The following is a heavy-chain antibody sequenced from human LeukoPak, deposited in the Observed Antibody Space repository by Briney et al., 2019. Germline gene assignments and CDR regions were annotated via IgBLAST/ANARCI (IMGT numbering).Heavy chain of an antibody. CDR3: ARDRGHCSSTSCYRVGDY. Sequence: SGTLSLTCAVSGGSISSNNWWSWVRQAPGKGLEWIGEVWNNGNTNYNPSLKSRVTMSVDKSKNQFSLKLNSVTAADTAVYYCARDRGHCSSTSCYRVGDYWGQGTLVTVSS. D-gene: IGHD2-2*01. CDR1: GGSISSNNW. J-gene: IGHJ4*02. V-gene: IGHV4-4*02. CDR2: VWNNGNT.